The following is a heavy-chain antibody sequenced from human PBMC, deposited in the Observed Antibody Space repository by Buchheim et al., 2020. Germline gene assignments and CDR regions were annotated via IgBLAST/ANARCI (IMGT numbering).Heavy chain of an antibody. Sequence: QLQLQESGSGLVKPSQTLSLTCAVSGGSISSGGYSWSWIRQPPGKGLEWIGYIYHSGSTYYNPSLKSRVNIPVERSKNQFSLKLSSVTAADTAVYYCARSAKRLWFGDQTGPWFDPWGQGTL. CDR3: ARSAKRLWFGDQTGPWFDP. CDR1: GGSISSGGYS. J-gene: IGHJ5*02. CDR2: IYHSGST. V-gene: IGHV4-30-2*01. D-gene: IGHD3-10*01.